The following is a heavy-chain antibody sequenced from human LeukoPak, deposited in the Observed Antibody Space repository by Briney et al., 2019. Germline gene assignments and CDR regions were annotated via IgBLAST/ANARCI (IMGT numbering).Heavy chain of an antibody. V-gene: IGHV3-23*01. J-gene: IGHJ4*02. D-gene: IGHD2-2*03. CDR2: ISGSGGST. CDR1: GFTFSSYA. CDR3: AKHGYCRSTSCYRTLSY. Sequence: GGSLSLSCAASGFTFSSYAMSWVRQAPGKGLEWVSAISGSGGSTYYADSVKGRFTISRDNSKNTLYLQMHSLSAEDTAVYYCAKHGYCRSTSCYRTLSYWGQGTLVTVSS.